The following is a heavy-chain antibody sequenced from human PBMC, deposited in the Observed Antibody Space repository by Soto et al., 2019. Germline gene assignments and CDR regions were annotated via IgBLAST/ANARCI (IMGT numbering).Heavy chain of an antibody. J-gene: IGHJ5*02. V-gene: IGHV3-23*01. CDR3: AKDPLKYSSSWYLEWWFDP. CDR2: ITGSGDST. CDR1: GFTFSNYA. Sequence: EVQLLESGGGLVQPGGSLRLSCAASGFTFSNYAIRWVRQAPGKGLEWVSSITGSGDSTYYADSVKGRFTISRDNSKNTRYLQMNSLRVEDTAVYYCAKDPLKYSSSWYLEWWFDPWGQGTLVTVSS. D-gene: IGHD6-13*01.